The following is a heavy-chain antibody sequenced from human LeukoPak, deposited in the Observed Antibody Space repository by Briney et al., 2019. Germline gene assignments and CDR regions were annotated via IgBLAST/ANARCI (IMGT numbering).Heavy chain of an antibody. Sequence: GGSLRPSCVASGIPFNTYSMNWVRQAPGRGPEWLSYISSSGGSIKYADSVKGRFTVSRDNAKSSLYLQMNGLRAEDTAVYYCARDHYYDSSVDYWGQGTLVTVSS. CDR1: GIPFNTYS. J-gene: IGHJ4*02. CDR3: ARDHYYDSSVDY. CDR2: ISSSGGSI. D-gene: IGHD3-22*01. V-gene: IGHV3-48*01.